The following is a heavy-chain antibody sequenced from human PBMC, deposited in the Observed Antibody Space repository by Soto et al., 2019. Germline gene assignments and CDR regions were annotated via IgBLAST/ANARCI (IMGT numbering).Heavy chain of an antibody. V-gene: IGHV5-10-1*01. D-gene: IGHD2-2*01. CDR3: ATQATRLGYCSSTSCYGYYYGMDV. CDR2: IDPSDSYT. CDR1: GYSFTSYW. Sequence: GESLKISCKGSGYSFTSYWISWVRQMPGKGLEWMGRIDPSDSYTNYSPSFQGHVTISADKSISTAYLQWSSLKASDTAMYYCATQATRLGYCSSTSCYGYYYGMDVWGQGTTVTVSS. J-gene: IGHJ6*02.